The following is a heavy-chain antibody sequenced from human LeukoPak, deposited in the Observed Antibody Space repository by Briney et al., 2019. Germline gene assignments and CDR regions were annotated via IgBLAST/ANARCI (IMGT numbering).Heavy chain of an antibody. CDR1: GFTFSNAW. D-gene: IGHD1-26*01. V-gene: IGHV3-23*01. CDR2: ISGSGGST. CDR3: AKPKVGATSGDAFDI. Sequence: GGSLRLSCAASGFTFSNAWMSWVRQAPGKGLEWVSAISGSGGSTYYADSVKGRFTISRDNSKNTLYLQMNSLRAEDTAVYYCAKPKVGATSGDAFDIWGQGTMVTVSS. J-gene: IGHJ3*02.